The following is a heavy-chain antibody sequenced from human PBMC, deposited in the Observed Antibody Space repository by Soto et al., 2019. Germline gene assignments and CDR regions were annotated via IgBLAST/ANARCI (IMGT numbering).Heavy chain of an antibody. Sequence: GGSLRLSCAASGFTFSSYAMHWVRQAPGKGLEWVAVISYDGSNKYYADSVKGRFTISRDNSKNTLYLQMNSLRAEDTAVYYCARAENSGSYYSYFQHWGQGTLVTVS. CDR1: GFTFSSYA. V-gene: IGHV3-30-3*01. D-gene: IGHD1-26*01. CDR2: ISYDGSNK. J-gene: IGHJ1*01. CDR3: ARAENSGSYYSYFQH.